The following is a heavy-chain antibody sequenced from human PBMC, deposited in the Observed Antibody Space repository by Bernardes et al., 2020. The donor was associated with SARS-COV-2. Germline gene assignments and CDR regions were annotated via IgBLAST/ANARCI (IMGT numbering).Heavy chain of an antibody. D-gene: IGHD3-22*01. CDR3: AREGLRDGSGYYYYFDY. Sequence: GGVLRPSRAASGFTLSSYVLYLVRPAPRKGAGGGGVIWPDGGDKYYANSVKGRFTISRDNAKNTLYLQMNSLRAEDTAVYYCAREGLRDGSGYYYYFDYWGQGTLVTVSS. J-gene: IGHJ4*02. CDR1: GFTLSSYV. CDR2: IWPDGGDK. V-gene: IGHV3-33*07.